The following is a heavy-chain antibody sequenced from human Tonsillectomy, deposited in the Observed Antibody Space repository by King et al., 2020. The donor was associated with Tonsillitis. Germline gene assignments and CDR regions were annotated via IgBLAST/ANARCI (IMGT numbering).Heavy chain of an antibody. CDR3: ARVRHGGYSGYDFLDAFDI. CDR1: GGSISSGSYY. J-gene: IGHJ3*02. D-gene: IGHD5-12*01. CDR2: IYTSGST. Sequence: VQLQESGPGLVKPSQTLSLTCTVSGGSISSGSYYWSWIRQPAGKGLEWIGRIYTSGSTNYNPSLKSRVTISVDTSKNQFSLKLSSVTAADTAVYYCARVRHGGYSGYDFLDAFDIWGQGTMVTVSS. V-gene: IGHV4-61*02.